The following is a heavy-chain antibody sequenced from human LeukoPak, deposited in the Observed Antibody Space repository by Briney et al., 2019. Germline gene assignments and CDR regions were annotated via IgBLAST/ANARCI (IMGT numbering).Heavy chain of an antibody. Sequence: PSETLSLTCTVSGGSISSYYWSWIRQPPGKGLEWIGYIYYSGSTNYNPSLKSRVTISVDTSKNQFSLKLSSVAAADTAVYYCARGVVPAAICFHPWGQGTLVTVSS. CDR3: ARGVVPAAICFHP. V-gene: IGHV4-59*01. CDR2: IYYSGST. CDR1: GGSISSYY. D-gene: IGHD2-2*02. J-gene: IGHJ5*02.